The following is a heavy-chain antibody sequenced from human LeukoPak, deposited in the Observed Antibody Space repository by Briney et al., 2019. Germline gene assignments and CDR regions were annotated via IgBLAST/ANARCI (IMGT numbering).Heavy chain of an antibody. D-gene: IGHD3-22*01. CDR3: ARVVEGGYYYDSSPI. CDR1: GFTFSSYS. V-gene: IGHV3-21*01. J-gene: IGHJ3*02. Sequence: GGSLRLSCAASGFTFSSYSMNWVRQAPGKGLEWVSSISSSSSYIYYADSVKGRFTISRDNAKNSLYLQMNSLRAEDTALYYCARVVEGGYYYDSSPIWGQGTMVTVSS. CDR2: ISSSSSYI.